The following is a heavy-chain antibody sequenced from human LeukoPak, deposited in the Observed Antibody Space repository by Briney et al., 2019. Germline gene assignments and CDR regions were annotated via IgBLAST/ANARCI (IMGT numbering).Heavy chain of an antibody. CDR3: ARASLSGEPFVVVPAAKLDY. CDR2: ISYDGSNK. J-gene: IGHJ4*02. Sequence: GTSLKLPCEASGFTFSSYAMHWVRQAPGKGLEWMAVISYDGSNKYYADYVKGRFTISRDNSKNTLYLQMNSLRAEDTAVYYCARASLSGEPFVVVPAAKLDYGGQGTLVTVSS. D-gene: IGHD2-2*01. V-gene: IGHV3-30-3*01. CDR1: GFTFSSYA.